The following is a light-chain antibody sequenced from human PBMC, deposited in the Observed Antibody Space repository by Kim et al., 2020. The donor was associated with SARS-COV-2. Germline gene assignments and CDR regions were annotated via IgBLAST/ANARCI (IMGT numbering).Light chain of an antibody. CDR2: YDS. Sequence: VAPGKTARITCGGNNIGSKSVHWYQQKPGQAPVLVIYYDSDRPSGIPERFSGSNSGNTATLTISRVEAGDEADYYCQVWDSSSDHVFGTGTKVTVL. V-gene: IGLV3-21*04. CDR3: QVWDSSSDHV. J-gene: IGLJ1*01. CDR1: NIGSKS.